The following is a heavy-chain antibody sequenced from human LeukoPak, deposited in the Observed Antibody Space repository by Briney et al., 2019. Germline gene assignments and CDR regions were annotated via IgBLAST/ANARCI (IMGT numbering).Heavy chain of an antibody. CDR3: ARASYSYDINGWVPFDY. J-gene: IGHJ4*02. D-gene: IGHD3-22*01. CDR2: IYTSGST. CDR1: GGSISSYY. Sequence: SGTLSLTCTVSGGSISSYYWSWIRQPPAKGLEWIGRIYTSGSTNYNPSLKSRVTISGDTSKNQFSLRLSSVTAADTAVYYCARASYSYDINGWVPFDYWGQGTLVTVSS. V-gene: IGHV4-4*08.